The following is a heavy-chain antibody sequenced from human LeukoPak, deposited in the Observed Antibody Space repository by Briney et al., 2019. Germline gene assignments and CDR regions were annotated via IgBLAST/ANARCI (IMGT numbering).Heavy chain of an antibody. J-gene: IGHJ6*03. CDR1: GGSISSSSYY. D-gene: IGHD2-15*01. V-gene: IGHV4-39*07. Sequence: SETLSLTCTVSGGSISSSSYYWAWIRQPPGKGLEWIGSIHYSGSTYYNPSLQSRVTISIDTSKNQFSLKLRFVTAADTAVYYCARVRCSGGSCPYYYYYYMDVWGKGTTVTVSS. CDR2: IHYSGST. CDR3: ARVRCSGGSCPYYYYYYMDV.